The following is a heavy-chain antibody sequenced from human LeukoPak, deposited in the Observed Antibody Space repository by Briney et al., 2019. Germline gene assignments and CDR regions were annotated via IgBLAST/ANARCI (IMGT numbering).Heavy chain of an antibody. V-gene: IGHV3-21*01. CDR1: GFTFSSYS. D-gene: IGHD5-12*01. CDR3: ARDQRGREDGSDY. J-gene: IGHJ4*02. Sequence: GGSLRLSCAASGFTFSSYSMNWVRQAPGKGLEWVSSISSSSSYIYYADSVKGRFTISRDNAKNSLYLQMNSLRAEDTAVYYCARDQRGREDGSDYWGQGTLVTVSS. CDR2: ISSSSSYI.